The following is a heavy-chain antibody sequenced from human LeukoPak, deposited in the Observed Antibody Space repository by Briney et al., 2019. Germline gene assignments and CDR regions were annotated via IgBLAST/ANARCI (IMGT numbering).Heavy chain of an antibody. CDR2: INPNSGGT. J-gene: IGHJ4*02. CDR1: GYTFTGYY. CDR3: ARGGVARGVIMKFDY. D-gene: IGHD3-10*01. Sequence: GASVKASCKASGYTFTGYYMHWVRQAPGQGLEWMGRINPNSGGTNYAQKFQGRVTMTRDTSISTAYMELSRLRSDDTAVYYCARGGVARGVIMKFDYWGQGTLVTVSS. V-gene: IGHV1-2*06.